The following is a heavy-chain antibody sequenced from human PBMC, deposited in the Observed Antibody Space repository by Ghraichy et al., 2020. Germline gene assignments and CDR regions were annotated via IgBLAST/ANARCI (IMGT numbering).Heavy chain of an antibody. CDR1: GASISSHSFY. V-gene: IGHV4-39*01. J-gene: IGHJ4*02. CDR3: ARHSSMTTFNFDF. D-gene: IGHD1-14*01. CDR2: TYYTGRS. Sequence: ESLNISCTVSGASISSHSFYWGWIRQPPGEGLEWLGSTYYTGRSYYNPSLKSRVTLSVDTSENQFSLRLSSVTAADTAVYYCARHSSMTTFNFDFWGQGTLVAVSS.